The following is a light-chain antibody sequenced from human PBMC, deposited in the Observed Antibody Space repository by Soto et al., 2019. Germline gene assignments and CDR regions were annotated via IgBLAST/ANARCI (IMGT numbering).Light chain of an antibody. J-gene: IGKJ1*01. CDR2: DVS. Sequence: DIQMTQSPSTLSASVGDRVTITCRASQTISSWLAWYQQKPGKAPKLLIYDVSTLGSGVPSRFSGSGSGTDFTLTISSLHPDDFATYYCQQCNAFLTFGQGTKVEIK. CDR3: QQCNAFLT. CDR1: QTISSW. V-gene: IGKV1-5*01.